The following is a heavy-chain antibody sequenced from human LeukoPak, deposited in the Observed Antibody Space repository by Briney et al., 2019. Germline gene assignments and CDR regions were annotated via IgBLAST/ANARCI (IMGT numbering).Heavy chain of an antibody. J-gene: IGHJ6*03. CDR3: AKADGGQWPSSYYYYYMDV. D-gene: IGHD6-19*01. Sequence: GGSLRLSCAASGFTFSSYAMSWVRQAPGKGLEWVSAIVSSGDSTYYTDSVKGRFTISRDNSKNTLYLQMNSLRAEDTAVYYCAKADGGQWPSSYYYYYMDVWGKGTTVTASS. V-gene: IGHV3-23*01. CDR1: GFTFSSYA. CDR2: IVSSGDST.